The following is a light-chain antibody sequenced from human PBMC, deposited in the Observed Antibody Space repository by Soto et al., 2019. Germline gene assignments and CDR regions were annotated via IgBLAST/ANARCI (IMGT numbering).Light chain of an antibody. CDR3: HPYNKWPSFT. J-gene: IGKJ4*01. Sequence: IVMTQSPATLSVSPGERATLSCRASQSVSSNLAWYQQKPGQAPRLLMYGASTRATGIPARFSGSGSGTDFTLTISSLQSEDFAVYYCHPYNKWPSFTFGGGTKVEIK. CDR2: GAS. CDR1: QSVSSN. V-gene: IGKV3-15*01.